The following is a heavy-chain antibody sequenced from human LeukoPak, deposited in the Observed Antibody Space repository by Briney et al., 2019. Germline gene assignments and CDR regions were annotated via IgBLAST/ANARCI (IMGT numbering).Heavy chain of an antibody. Sequence: GGSLRLSCVASGFSFSIYWMSWVRQAPGKGLEWVANIKEDGSEKYYVDSVKGRFTMSRDNAKNSVYLQMNRLRVEDTAVYYCARRGYRGVIGLYYYYYMDVWGKGTPVTVSS. CDR3: ARRGYRGVIGLYYYYYMDV. V-gene: IGHV3-7*01. CDR2: IKEDGSEK. D-gene: IGHD2-21*01. CDR1: GFSFSIYW. J-gene: IGHJ6*03.